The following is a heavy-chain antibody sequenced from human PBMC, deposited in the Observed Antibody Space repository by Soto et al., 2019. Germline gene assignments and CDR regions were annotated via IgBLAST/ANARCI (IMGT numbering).Heavy chain of an antibody. D-gene: IGHD3-10*01. V-gene: IGHV3-30*18. CDR3: AKDDGSGQSSFDS. J-gene: IGHJ4*02. Sequence: GGSLRLSCADSGFTFNIYCMHWVRQAPDRGLEWVALSSYDGGNQYYAESVKGRFTISRDKSKNTLFLQLNSLSADDTAVYYCAKDDGSGQSSFDSWGQGTLVTVSS. CDR1: GFTFNIYC. CDR2: SSYDGGNQ.